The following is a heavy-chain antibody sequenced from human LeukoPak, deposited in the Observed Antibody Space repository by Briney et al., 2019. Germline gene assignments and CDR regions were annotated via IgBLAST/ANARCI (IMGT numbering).Heavy chain of an antibody. J-gene: IGHJ3*01. CDR3: ARAKQLLVPDAFDV. CDR1: GFTFSSYS. D-gene: IGHD6-13*01. CDR2: ISSSSTYI. V-gene: IGHV3-21*01. Sequence: GGSLRLSCGVSGFTFSSYSMNWVRQAPGKGLEWVSSISSSSTYIYYADSVKGRFTISRDNAVNSLYLQMNSLRAEDTAVYYCARAKQLLVPDAFDVWGQGTMVTVSS.